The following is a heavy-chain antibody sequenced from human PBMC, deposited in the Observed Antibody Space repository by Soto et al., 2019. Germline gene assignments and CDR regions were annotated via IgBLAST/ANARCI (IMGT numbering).Heavy chain of an antibody. D-gene: IGHD1-1*01. CDR3: ARGRDENWSLTG. CDR2: INPNSGGT. V-gene: IGHV1-2*04. CDR1: GYTFTGYY. J-gene: IGHJ4*02. Sequence: ASVKVSCKASGYTFTGYYMHWVRQAPGQGLEWMGWINPNSGGTNYAQKFQGWVTMTRDTSISTAYMELSRLRSDDTAVYYCARGRDENWSLTGWGQGTLVTVSS.